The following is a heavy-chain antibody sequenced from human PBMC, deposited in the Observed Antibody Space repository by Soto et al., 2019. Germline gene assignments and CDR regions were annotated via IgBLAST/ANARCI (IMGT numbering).Heavy chain of an antibody. J-gene: IGHJ6*02. CDR3: ARDRYYDFVWGSYRPPYYYGMDV. D-gene: IGHD3-16*02. Sequence: ASVKVSCKASGYTFTSYGISWVRQAPGQGLEWKGWISAYNGNTNYAQKLKGRVTMTTDTSTSTANKEMRSLRSDDTAVYYCARDRYYDFVWGSYRPPYYYGMDVWGQGTTVTVSS. CDR2: ISAYNGNT. CDR1: GYTFTSYG. V-gene: IGHV1-18*01.